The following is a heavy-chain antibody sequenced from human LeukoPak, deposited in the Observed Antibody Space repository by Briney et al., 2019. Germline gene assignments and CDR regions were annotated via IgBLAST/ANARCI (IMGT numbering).Heavy chain of an antibody. D-gene: IGHD3-16*01. CDR2: MKADASEI. J-gene: IGHJ3*01. CDR3: ARPAYTAAYDL. CDR1: GFTFNSSG. V-gene: IGHV3-7*01. Sequence: ARGSLRLSCAASGFTFNSSGMHWVRQAPWKGLEWVANMKADASEIHYVDSVRGRFTISRDNAKSSLYLQMNSLRVEDTAIYYCARPAYTAAYDLWGQGTMVTVSS.